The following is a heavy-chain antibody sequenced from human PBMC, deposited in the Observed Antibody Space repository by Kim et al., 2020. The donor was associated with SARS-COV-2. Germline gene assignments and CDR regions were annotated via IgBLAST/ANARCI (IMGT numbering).Heavy chain of an antibody. V-gene: IGHV3-74*01. Sequence: GSLRLSCAASGFTFSSYWMHWVRQAPGKGLVWVSRINSDGSSTSYADSVKGRFTISRDNAKNTLYLQMNSLRAEDTAVYYCARAQQSHDAFDIWGQGTMVTVSS. D-gene: IGHD6-13*01. CDR2: INSDGSST. J-gene: IGHJ3*02. CDR3: ARAQQSHDAFDI. CDR1: GFTFSSYW.